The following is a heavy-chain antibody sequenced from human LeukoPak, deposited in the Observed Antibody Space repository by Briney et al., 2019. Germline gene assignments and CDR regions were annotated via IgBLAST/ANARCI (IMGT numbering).Heavy chain of an antibody. Sequence: GGSLRLSCAASGFTFSSYSMNWVRQAPGKGLEWVSSISSSSSYIYYADSVKGRFTVSRDNAKNSLYLQMNSLRAEDTAVYYCARDSLDFWSGYYHWGQGTLVTVSS. V-gene: IGHV3-21*01. CDR3: ARDSLDFWSGYYH. D-gene: IGHD3-3*01. J-gene: IGHJ5*02. CDR2: ISSSSSYI. CDR1: GFTFSSYS.